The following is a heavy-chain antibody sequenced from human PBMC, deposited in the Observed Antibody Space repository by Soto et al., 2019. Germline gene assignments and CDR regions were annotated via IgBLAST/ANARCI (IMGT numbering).Heavy chain of an antibody. J-gene: IGHJ4*02. Sequence: ASVKVSCKASAYTFTYYYIHWVRQAPGQGLEWMGMVNPSAGSTNYAQKFQGRVAMTRDTSTSTVYMELNSLTSADTAVYYCATGGPEMATIGSFDYWGQGTLVTVSS. CDR1: AYTFTYYY. CDR2: VNPSAGST. CDR3: ATGGPEMATIGSFDY. D-gene: IGHD5-12*01. V-gene: IGHV1-46*01.